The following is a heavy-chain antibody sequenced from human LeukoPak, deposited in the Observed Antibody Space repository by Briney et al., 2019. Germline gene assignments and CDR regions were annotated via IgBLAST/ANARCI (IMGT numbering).Heavy chain of an antibody. D-gene: IGHD3-22*01. V-gene: IGHV3-23*01. CDR3: AKDLTYYYDSTGYYFDY. CDR2: ISGSGGTT. J-gene: IGHJ4*02. Sequence: GGSLRLSCAASGLTFTNAWMNWVRQAPGKGLELVSGISGSGGTTYYADSVKGRFTISRDNSKNTLYLQLNSLRAEDTAIYYCAKDLTYYYDSTGYYFDYWGQGTLVTVSS. CDR1: GLTFTNAW.